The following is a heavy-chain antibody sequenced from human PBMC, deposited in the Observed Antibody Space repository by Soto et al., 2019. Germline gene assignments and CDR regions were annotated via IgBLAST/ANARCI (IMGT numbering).Heavy chain of an antibody. V-gene: IGHV3-48*01. CDR3: ARPIVLGGVPSGYRTFGC. J-gene: IGHJ4*02. CDR1: GFTFSSYS. Sequence: GGSLRLSCASSGFTFSSYSMNWVRPAPGKGLEWVSYISSSSSTIYYADSVNGRFTISRDNAKYSLYLQMNSRSAEDTAVYYCARPIVLGGVPSGYRTFGCWGQGALVTVSS. CDR2: ISSSSSTI. D-gene: IGHD5-12*01.